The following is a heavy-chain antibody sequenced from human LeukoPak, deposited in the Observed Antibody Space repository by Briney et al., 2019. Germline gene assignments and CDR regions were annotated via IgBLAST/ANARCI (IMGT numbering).Heavy chain of an antibody. V-gene: IGHV3-21*05. CDR3: ARDGDNNWFDP. CDR1: GFTFSAYS. J-gene: IGHJ5*02. Sequence: GGSLRLSCAASGFTFSAYSMNWVRQAPGKGLEWVSYISGSSSPIFYADSVKGRFTISRDNAKNSLYLQMNSLRAEDTAVYFCARDGDNNWFDPWGQGTLVTVSS. CDR2: ISGSSSPI. D-gene: IGHD2-21*02.